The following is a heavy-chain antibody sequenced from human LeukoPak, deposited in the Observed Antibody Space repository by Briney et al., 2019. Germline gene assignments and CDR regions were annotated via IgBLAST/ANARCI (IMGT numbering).Heavy chain of an antibody. V-gene: IGHV1-2*02. J-gene: IGHJ5*02. Sequence: ASVKVSCKASGYTFTGYYMHWVRQAPGQGLEWMGWINPNSGGTNYAQKFQGRVTMTRDTSISTAYMELSRLRSDDTAVYYCARGYYDSSENWFDPWGQGTLVTVSS. CDR2: INPNSGGT. CDR3: ARGYYDSSENWFDP. D-gene: IGHD3-22*01. CDR1: GYTFTGYY.